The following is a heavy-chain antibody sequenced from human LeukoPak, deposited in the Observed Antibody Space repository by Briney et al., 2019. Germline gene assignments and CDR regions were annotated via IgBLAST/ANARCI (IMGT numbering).Heavy chain of an antibody. D-gene: IGHD2-2*01. J-gene: IGHJ3*02. V-gene: IGHV4-59*12. CDR2: IYYSGST. Sequence: SETLSLTCTVSGGSISSYYWSWIRQPPGKGLEWIGYIYYSGSTNYNPSLKSRVTISVDKSKNQFSLKLSSVTAADTAVYYCAAEINHRYCSSTSCPSGAFDIWGQGTMVTVSS. CDR3: AAEINHRYCSSTSCPSGAFDI. CDR1: GGSISSYY.